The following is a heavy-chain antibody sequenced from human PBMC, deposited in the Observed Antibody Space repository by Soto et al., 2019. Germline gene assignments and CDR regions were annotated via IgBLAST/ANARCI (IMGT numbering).Heavy chain of an antibody. V-gene: IGHV1-2*02. CDR1: GYTFTGYY. J-gene: IGHJ4*02. D-gene: IGHD3-10*01. CDR2: INPNSGGT. Sequence: ASVKVSCKASGYTFTGYYMHWVRQAPGQGLEWMGWINPNSGGTNYAQKFQGRVTMTRGTSISTAYMELSRLRSDDTAVYYCARRDGSGSYLTLDYWGQGTLVTVSS. CDR3: ARRDGSGSYLTLDY.